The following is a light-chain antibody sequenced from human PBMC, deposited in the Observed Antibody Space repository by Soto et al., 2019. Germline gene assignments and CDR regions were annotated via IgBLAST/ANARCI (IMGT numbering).Light chain of an antibody. Sequence: QSVLTQPPSVSGAPGQRVTISCSVSSSNIGAGHDVHWNQQLPGTAPKLLMYGNTNRPSGVPDRFSGSKSGTSASLAITGLQAEDEADYYCQSYDSSLSAWVFGGGTKLTVL. J-gene: IGLJ3*02. CDR3: QSYDSSLSAWV. V-gene: IGLV1-40*01. CDR1: SSNIGAGHD. CDR2: GNT.